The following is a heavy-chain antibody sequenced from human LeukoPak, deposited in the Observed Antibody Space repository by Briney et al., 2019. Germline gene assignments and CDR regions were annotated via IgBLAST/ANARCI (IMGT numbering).Heavy chain of an antibody. CDR3: AKDKHDYGSGLDAFDI. D-gene: IGHD3-10*01. V-gene: IGHV3-9*01. CDR2: ISWNSGSI. CDR1: GFTFDDYA. Sequence: GGSLRLSCAASGFTFDDYAMHWVRQAPGKGLEWVSGISWNSGSIGYADSVKGRFTISRDNAKNSLYLQMNSLRAEDTALYYCAKDKHDYGSGLDAFDIWGQGTMVTVSS. J-gene: IGHJ3*02.